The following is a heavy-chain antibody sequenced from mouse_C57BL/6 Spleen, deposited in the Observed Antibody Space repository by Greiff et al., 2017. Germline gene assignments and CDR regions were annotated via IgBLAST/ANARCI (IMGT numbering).Heavy chain of an antibody. CDR1: GYTFTTYP. CDR3: ARGSYYDYGGYAY. CDR2: FHPYNDDT. Sequence: VQLQQSGAELVKPGASVKMSCKASGYTFTTYPIEWMKQNHGKSLEWIGNFHPYNDDTKYNEKFKGKATLTVEKSSSTVYLQLSRLTSDDSAVYYCARGSYYDYGGYAYWGQGTLVTVSA. V-gene: IGHV1-47*01. D-gene: IGHD2-4*01. J-gene: IGHJ3*01.